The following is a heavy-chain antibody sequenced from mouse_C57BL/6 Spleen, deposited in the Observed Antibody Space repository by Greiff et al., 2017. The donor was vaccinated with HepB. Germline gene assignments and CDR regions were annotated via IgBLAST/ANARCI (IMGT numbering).Heavy chain of an antibody. CDR1: GFSLTSYG. CDR2: IWGDGST. Sequence: VQLQQSGPGLVAPSQSLSITCTVSGFSLTSYGVSWVRQPPGKGLEWLGVIWGDGSTNYHSALISRLSISKDNSKSQVFLKLNSLQTDDTATYYCAKTRITTVVSAMDYWGQGTSVTVSS. J-gene: IGHJ4*01. D-gene: IGHD1-1*01. CDR3: AKTRITTVVSAMDY. V-gene: IGHV2-3*01.